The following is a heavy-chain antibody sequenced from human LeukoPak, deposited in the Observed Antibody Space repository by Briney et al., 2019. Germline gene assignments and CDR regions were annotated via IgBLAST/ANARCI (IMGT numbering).Heavy chain of an antibody. CDR3: ARTPAGSSIAARPFDY. CDR1: GFTFANYA. CDR2: ISYDGSNK. D-gene: IGHD6-6*01. Sequence: GGSLRLSCAASGFTFANYAMSWVRQAPGKGLEWVAVISYDGSNKYYADSVKGRFTISRDNSKNTLYLQVNSLRAEDTAVYYCARTPAGSSIAARPFDYWGQGTLVTVSS. V-gene: IGHV3-30*01. J-gene: IGHJ4*02.